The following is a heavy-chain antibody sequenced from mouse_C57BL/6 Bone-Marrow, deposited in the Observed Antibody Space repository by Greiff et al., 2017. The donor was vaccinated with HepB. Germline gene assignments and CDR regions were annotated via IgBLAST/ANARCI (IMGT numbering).Heavy chain of an antibody. D-gene: IGHD1-1*01. CDR3: AGFYYGSSLPAWFAY. CDR2: INSDGGST. Sequence: EVKVVDSGGGLVQPGESLKLSCESNEYEFPSHDMSWVRKTPEKRLELVAAINSDGGSTYYPDTMERRFIISRDNTKKTLYLQMSSLRSEDTALYYCAGFYYGSSLPAWFAYWGQGTLVTVSA. CDR1: EYEFPSHD. V-gene: IGHV5-2*01. J-gene: IGHJ3*01.